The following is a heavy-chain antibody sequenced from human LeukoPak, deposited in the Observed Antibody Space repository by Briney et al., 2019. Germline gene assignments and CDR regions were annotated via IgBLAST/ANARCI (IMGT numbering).Heavy chain of an antibody. Sequence: GESLKISCKGSGYSFTNYWIGWVRQMPGKGLEWMGIISPGDSDTRYSPSFQGQVIISADKSINTAYLQWGSLKASDTAMYYCARGRGATVITNFDYWGQGTLVSVSS. CDR1: GYSFTNYW. V-gene: IGHV5-51*01. CDR3: ARGRGATVITNFDY. D-gene: IGHD4-23*01. J-gene: IGHJ4*02. CDR2: ISPGDSDT.